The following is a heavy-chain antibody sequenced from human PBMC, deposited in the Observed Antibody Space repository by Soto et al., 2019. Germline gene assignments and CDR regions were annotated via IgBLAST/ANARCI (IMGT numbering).Heavy chain of an antibody. CDR1: GDSISRDGSS. J-gene: IGHJ4*01. V-gene: IGHV4-30-2*01. CDR3: AREMSYYFDS. Sequence: QVQLQESGSGLVKPSQTLVLTCTVSGDSISRDGSSWSWLRQPPGKGLEWIGYIYHSGATYYNPPLKSRVTTSVDKSKNQFSLSLASVTAADTAVYYCAREMSYYFDSWGHGTLVTVSS. CDR2: IYHSGAT.